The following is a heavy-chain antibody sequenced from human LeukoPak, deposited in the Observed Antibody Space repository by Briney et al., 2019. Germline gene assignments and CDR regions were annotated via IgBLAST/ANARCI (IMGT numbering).Heavy chain of an antibody. Sequence: AGGSLRLSCAASGFTFSSYWMSWVRQAPGKGLEWVSAISGSGGSTYYADSVKGRFTISRDNSKNTLYLQMNSLRAEDTAVYYCAKDDILTGYLDYWGQGTLVTVSS. D-gene: IGHD3-9*01. CDR2: ISGSGGST. J-gene: IGHJ4*02. CDR1: GFTFSSYW. CDR3: AKDDILTGYLDY. V-gene: IGHV3-23*01.